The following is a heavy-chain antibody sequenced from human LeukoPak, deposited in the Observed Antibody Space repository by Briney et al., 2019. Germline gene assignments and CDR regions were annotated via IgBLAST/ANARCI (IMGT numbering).Heavy chain of an antibody. J-gene: IGHJ4*02. CDR3: TRDAGRYYYDSSGYDDY. CDR2: MNPNSGNT. D-gene: IGHD3-22*01. V-gene: IGHV1-8*01. Sequence: GASVKVSCKASGYTFTSYDINWVRQATGQGLEWMGWMNPNSGNTGYAQKFQGRVTMTRNTSISTAYMELSSLRSEDTAVYYCTRDAGRYYYDSSGYDDYWGQGTLVTVSS. CDR1: GYTFTSYD.